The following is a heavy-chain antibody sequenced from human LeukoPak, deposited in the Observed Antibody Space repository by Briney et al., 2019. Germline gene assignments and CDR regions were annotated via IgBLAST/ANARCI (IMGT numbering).Heavy chain of an antibody. V-gene: IGHV1-69*13. CDR3: ARGMGPPGDFWSGYPKYYFDC. CDR1: GGTFSSYA. J-gene: IGHJ4*02. Sequence: ASVKVSCKASGGTFSSYAISWVRQAPGQGLEWMGGIIPIFGTANYAQKFQGRVTITADESTSTAYMELSSLRSEDTAVYYCARGMGPPGDFWSGYPKYYFDCWGQGTLVTVSS. D-gene: IGHD3-3*01. CDR2: IIPIFGTA.